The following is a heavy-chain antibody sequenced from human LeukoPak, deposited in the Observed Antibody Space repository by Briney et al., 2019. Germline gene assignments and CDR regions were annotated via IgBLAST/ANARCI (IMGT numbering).Heavy chain of an antibody. CDR1: GGSISSSSYY. J-gene: IGHJ4*02. D-gene: IGHD3-10*01. V-gene: IGHV4-39*01. CDR2: IYYSGTT. Sequence: PSGTLSLTCTVSGGSISSSSYYWGWIRQPPGKGLEWIGSIYYSGTTYYNPSLKSRVTISVDTSKNQFSLKLSSVTAADTAVYYCARRLGGSGSYYYWGQGTLVTVSS. CDR3: ARRLGGSGSYYY.